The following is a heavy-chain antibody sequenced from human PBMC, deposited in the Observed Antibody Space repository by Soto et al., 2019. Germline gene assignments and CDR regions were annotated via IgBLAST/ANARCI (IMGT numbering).Heavy chain of an antibody. CDR3: ARGAGYDYYYYYGMDV. Sequence: PSETLSLTCAVSGGSIRSNNRWSWVRQPPGKGLEWIGEIFHSGSTNYNPSLKTRVTISVDKSKNQFSLKLSSVTAADTAVYYCARGAGYDYYYYYGMDVWGQGTTVTVSS. D-gene: IGHD5-12*01. CDR1: GGSIRSNNR. V-gene: IGHV4-4*02. CDR2: IFHSGST. J-gene: IGHJ6*02.